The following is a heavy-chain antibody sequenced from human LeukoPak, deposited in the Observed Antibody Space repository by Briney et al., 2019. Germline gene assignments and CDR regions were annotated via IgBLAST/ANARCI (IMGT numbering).Heavy chain of an antibody. J-gene: IGHJ2*01. CDR1: GGTFSSYA. Sequence: SVKVSCKASGGTFSSYAISWVRQAPGQGLEWMGRIIPILGIANYAQKFQGRVTITADKSTSTAYMELSSLRSEDTAVYYCARAEMVRRYFDLWGRGTLVTVSS. CDR2: IIPILGIA. D-gene: IGHD5-24*01. CDR3: ARAEMVRRYFDL. V-gene: IGHV1-69*04.